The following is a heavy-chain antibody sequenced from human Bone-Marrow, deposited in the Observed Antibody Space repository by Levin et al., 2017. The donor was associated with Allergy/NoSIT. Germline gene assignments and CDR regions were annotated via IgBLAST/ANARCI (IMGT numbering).Heavy chain of an antibody. CDR1: GYTFTSSNYW. D-gene: IGHD5-24*01. V-gene: IGHV5-51*01. CDR3: AGLWSLPFMTTIPSTTNWFDP. Sequence: RGESLKISCKSSGYTFTSSNYWIGWVRQMPGKGLEWMGIIYPADSDTKYSPSFQGQVTISVDKSISTAYLQWSTLKASDTAIYYCAGLWSLPFMTTIPSTTNWFDPWGQGTLVTVSS. CDR2: IYPADSDT. J-gene: IGHJ5*02.